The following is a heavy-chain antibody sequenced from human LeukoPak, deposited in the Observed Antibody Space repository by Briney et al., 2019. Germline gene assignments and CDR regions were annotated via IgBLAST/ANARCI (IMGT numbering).Heavy chain of an antibody. CDR3: ARDTMVRGVTHPPLLACDY. CDR2: IYTSGST. CDR1: GGSISSSSYY. J-gene: IGHJ4*02. D-gene: IGHD3-10*01. V-gene: IGHV4-61*02. Sequence: SETLSLTCTVSGGSISSSSYYWSWIRQPAGKGLEWIGRIYTSGSTNYNPSLKSRVTISVDTSKNQFSLKLSSVTAADTAVYYCARDTMVRGVTHPPLLACDYWGQGTLVTVSS.